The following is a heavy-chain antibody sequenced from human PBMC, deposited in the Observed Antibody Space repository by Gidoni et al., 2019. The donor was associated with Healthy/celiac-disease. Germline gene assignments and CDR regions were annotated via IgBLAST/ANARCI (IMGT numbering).Heavy chain of an antibody. Sequence: QVQLVQSGAEVKKPGASVKVSCKASGYPFTSYYMHWVRQAPGQGLEWMGIINPSGGSTSYAQKFQGRVTMTRDTSTSTVYMELSSLISEDTAVYYCARLVDTAMATGVFDYWGQGTLVTVSS. CDR2: INPSGGST. J-gene: IGHJ4*02. CDR3: ARLVDTAMATGVFDY. D-gene: IGHD5-18*01. CDR1: GYPFTSYY. V-gene: IGHV1-46*01.